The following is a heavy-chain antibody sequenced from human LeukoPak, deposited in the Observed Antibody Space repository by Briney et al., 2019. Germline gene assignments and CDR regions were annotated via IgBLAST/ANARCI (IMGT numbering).Heavy chain of an antibody. J-gene: IGHJ4*02. CDR2: LYHSGSP. CDR3: ARVIGYSYGYAIDY. Sequence: SETLSLTCAVSGYSISRGHYWGWIRQPPGKGLVWVGSLYHSGSPYYSPSLRGRVTISVDTSKNHISLKLSSVTAADTAVYYCARVIGYSYGYAIDYWGQGTPVTVSS. V-gene: IGHV4-38-2*01. CDR1: GYSISRGHY. D-gene: IGHD5-18*01.